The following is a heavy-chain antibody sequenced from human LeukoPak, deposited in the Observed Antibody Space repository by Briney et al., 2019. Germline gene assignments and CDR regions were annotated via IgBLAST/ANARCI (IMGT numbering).Heavy chain of an antibody. V-gene: IGHV3-9*01. D-gene: IGHD2-15*01. J-gene: IGHJ3*02. CDR1: GFTFDDYA. CDR3: AKSRGEVVTDAFDI. Sequence: PGGSLRLSCAASGFTFDDYAMHCGPQAPGKGREWVSGISWNRGSIVYADSVKGRFTISRDNAKNSLYLQMNSLRAEDTALYYCAKSRGEVVTDAFDIWGQGTMVTVSS. CDR2: ISWNRGSI.